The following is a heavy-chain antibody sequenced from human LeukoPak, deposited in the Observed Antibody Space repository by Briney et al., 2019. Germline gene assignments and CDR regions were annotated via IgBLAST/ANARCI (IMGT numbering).Heavy chain of an antibody. CDR1: GGSISSGRYY. D-gene: IGHD6-13*01. CDR3: ARGRGSSWYSIHPGSSPYHNWFDP. CDR2: INHSGST. V-gene: IGHV4-39*07. Sequence: PSETLSLTCTVSGGSISSGRYYWSWTRQPPGKGLEWIGEINHSGSTNYNPSLKSRVTISVDTSKNQFSLKLSSVTAADTAVYYCARGRGSSWYSIHPGSSPYHNWFDPWGQGTLVTVSS. J-gene: IGHJ5*02.